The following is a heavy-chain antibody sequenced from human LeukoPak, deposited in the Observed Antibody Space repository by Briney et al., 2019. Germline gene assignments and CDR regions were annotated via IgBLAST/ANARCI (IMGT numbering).Heavy chain of an antibody. D-gene: IGHD6-6*01. Sequence: GGSLRLSCAASEFTFSSYSMNWVRQAPGKGLEWVSYISSSSSTIYYADSVKGRFTISRGNAKNSLYLQMNSLRAEDTAVYYCARGGVAARRDAFDIWGQGTMVTVSS. CDR2: ISSSSSTI. CDR3: ARGGVAARRDAFDI. V-gene: IGHV3-48*04. CDR1: EFTFSSYS. J-gene: IGHJ3*02.